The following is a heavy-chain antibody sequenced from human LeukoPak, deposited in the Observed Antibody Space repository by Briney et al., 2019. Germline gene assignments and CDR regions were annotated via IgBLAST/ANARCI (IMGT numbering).Heavy chain of an antibody. CDR1: GFTVSSNY. V-gene: IGHV3-53*05. J-gene: IGHJ6*03. Sequence: GGSLLLSCAASGFTVSSNYMSWGRQAPGKGLEWVSVIYSGGSTYYADSVKGRFTISRDNSKNTLYLQMNSLRAEDTAVYSCARDGAGYDVWSGYYRHYYYYMDVWGKGTAVTASS. D-gene: IGHD3-3*01. CDR2: IYSGGST. CDR3: ARDGAGYDVWSGYYRHYYYYMDV.